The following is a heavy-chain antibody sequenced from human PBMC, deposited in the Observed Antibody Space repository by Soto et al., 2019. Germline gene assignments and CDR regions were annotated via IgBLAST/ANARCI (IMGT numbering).Heavy chain of an antibody. CDR1: GGSISSGGYS. Sequence: QLQLQESGSGLVKPSQTLSLTCAVSGGSISSGGYSWSWIRQPPGKGLGWIGYIYHCGSTYYNPSLKSRVTIPVDRSKNQFSLKLRSVTAADTAVYYCAKAGGLGAVAADYWGQGTLVTVSS. CDR3: AKAGGLGAVAADY. D-gene: IGHD6-19*01. V-gene: IGHV4-30-2*01. CDR2: IYHCGST. J-gene: IGHJ4*02.